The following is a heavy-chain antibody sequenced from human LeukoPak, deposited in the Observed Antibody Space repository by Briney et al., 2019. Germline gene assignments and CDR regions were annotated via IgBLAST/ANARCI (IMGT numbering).Heavy chain of an antibody. CDR2: ISTYNGNT. J-gene: IGHJ4*02. Sequence: ASVKVSCKASGYTFTTYGISWVQQAPGQGLEWMGWISTYNGNTNYAQNLQGRVTMTTDTSTSTAYMELRSLRFDDTAVYYCARDAIQGRLTSDYWGQGTLVTVSS. V-gene: IGHV1-18*01. CDR3: ARDAIQGRLTSDY. CDR1: GYTFTTYG. D-gene: IGHD1-1*01.